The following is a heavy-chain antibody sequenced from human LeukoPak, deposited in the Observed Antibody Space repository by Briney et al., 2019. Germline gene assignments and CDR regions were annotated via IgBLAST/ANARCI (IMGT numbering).Heavy chain of an antibody. CDR2: TYYRSKWYN. V-gene: IGHV6-1*01. Sequence: SQTLSLTCAISGDSVSSNNGAWNWIRQSPSRGLEWLGRTYYRSKWYNDYAVSLQGRITINPDTSRNQFSLQLTSVTPEDTAVYYCARDVGNSGWYTFDYWGQGTLVTVS. CDR1: GDSVSSNNGA. J-gene: IGHJ4*02. CDR3: ARDVGNSGWYTFDY. D-gene: IGHD6-19*01.